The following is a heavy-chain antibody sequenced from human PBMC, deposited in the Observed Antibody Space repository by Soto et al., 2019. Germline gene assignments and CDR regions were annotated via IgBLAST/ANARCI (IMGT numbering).Heavy chain of an antibody. CDR2: ISWDGGRI. V-gene: IGHV3-9*01. Sequence: GGSLRLSCAASGFNFAEYAMHWVRQIPGKGLEWVSGISWDGGRIGYADSVKGRFTISRDNAKKSLFLQMNSLRPEDTALYYFAKVLVQATHPRYYFYGMEVWGQGTTVTVSS. CDR3: AKVLVQATHPRYYFYGMEV. CDR1: GFNFAEYA. J-gene: IGHJ6*02. D-gene: IGHD6-13*01.